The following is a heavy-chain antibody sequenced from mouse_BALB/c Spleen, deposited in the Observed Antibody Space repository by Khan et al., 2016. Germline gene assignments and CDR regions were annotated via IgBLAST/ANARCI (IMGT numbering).Heavy chain of an antibody. D-gene: IGHD2-1*01. CDR3: SRWDCNFVPFAY. J-gene: IGHJ3*01. CDR2: IDPNNGVS. Sequence: VQLQQSGPELVKPGASVKVSCKGSGYAFTTYNMYWVKQSHGKSLEWIGNIDPNNGVSRYNQKFKDKATLTVDESSSTAYMHINSLTSEDSAVYYCSRWDCNFVPFAYWCQGTLLTVSS. CDR1: GYAFTTYN. V-gene: IGHV1S135*01.